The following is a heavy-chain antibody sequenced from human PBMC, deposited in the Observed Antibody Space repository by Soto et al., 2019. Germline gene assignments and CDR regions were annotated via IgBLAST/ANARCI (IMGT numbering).Heavy chain of an antibody. D-gene: IGHD3-22*01. J-gene: IGHJ2*01. Sequence: QVQLVESGGGVVQPERSLRLSCTASGFSFSTYAMQWVRQAPGKGLEWVAVVSSEGGIQFYADSVKGRFTISRDNSKNSLYLQMTSLTTEDAAIYYCARENYYGGRVIGSLDLWGRGTLVSVSS. CDR1: GFSFSTYA. V-gene: IGHV3-30-3*01. CDR3: ARENYYGGRVIGSLDL. CDR2: VSSEGGIQ.